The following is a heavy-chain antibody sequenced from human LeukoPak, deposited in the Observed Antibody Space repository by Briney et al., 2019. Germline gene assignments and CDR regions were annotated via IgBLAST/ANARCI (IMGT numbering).Heavy chain of an antibody. CDR2: TSDRGDYT. J-gene: IGHJ4*02. Sequence: GGSMRLSCAASGFTFSSYSMSWVRQAPGKGLEWVSGTSDRGDYTYYADSVKGRFTISRDTSKNTLYLQMNSLRAEDTALYFCAKKAQYDGHYPLDYWGQGTLVTVSA. D-gene: IGHD4/OR15-4a*01. CDR1: GFTFSSYS. V-gene: IGHV3-23*01. CDR3: AKKAQYDGHYPLDY.